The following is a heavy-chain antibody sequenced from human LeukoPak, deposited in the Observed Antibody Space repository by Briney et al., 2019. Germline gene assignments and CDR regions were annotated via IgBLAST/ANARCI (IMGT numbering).Heavy chain of an antibody. CDR2: IKQDGSER. J-gene: IGHJ4*02. Sequence: GGSLRLSCAASGFTFSNYWMSWVRQAPGKGLEWVANIKQDGSERYYIDSVKGRFTISRDNAKNSLYLQMNSLRVEEAAVYYCASMKGSGTYSSFDFWGQGTLVTVSS. CDR3: ASMKGSGTYSSFDF. D-gene: IGHD3-10*01. V-gene: IGHV3-7*01. CDR1: GFTFSNYW.